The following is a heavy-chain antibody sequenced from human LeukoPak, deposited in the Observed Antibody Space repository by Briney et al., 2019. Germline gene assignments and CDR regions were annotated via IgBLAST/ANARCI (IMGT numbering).Heavy chain of an antibody. D-gene: IGHD5-12*01. CDR1: GYTFTSYD. V-gene: IGHV1-8*01. CDR3: AIRPATIQPDY. Sequence: GASVKVACKAYGYTFTSYDINWVRQAAGQGREWIGWMNTNSGNTGNAQKFQGKVTMTSNTSISTAYMELSSLRSEDTAVYYCAIRPATIQPDYWGQGTLVTVSS. J-gene: IGHJ4*02. CDR2: MNTNSGNT.